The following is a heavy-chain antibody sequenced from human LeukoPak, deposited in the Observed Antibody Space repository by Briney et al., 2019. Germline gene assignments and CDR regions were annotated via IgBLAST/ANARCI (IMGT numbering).Heavy chain of an antibody. Sequence: SVPVSRLACLGTFLNYAISWLGPAAGQGGAWMGRIIPIFDTANYAQKFQGRVTLTADKSTSTAYMELSSLRSQDTAVYYCARTAIRGPYYYMVVWGKGATVTVSS. CDR1: LGTFLNYA. CDR2: IIPIFDTA. V-gene: IGHV1-69*06. J-gene: IGHJ6*03. CDR3: ARTAIRGPYYYMVV.